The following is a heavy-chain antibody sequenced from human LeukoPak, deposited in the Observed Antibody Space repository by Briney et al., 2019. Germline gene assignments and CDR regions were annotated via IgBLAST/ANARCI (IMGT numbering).Heavy chain of an antibody. D-gene: IGHD5-18*01. Sequence: SETLSPTCTVSGGSISSYYWSWIRQPPGKGLEWIGYIYYSGSTNYNPSLKSRVTISVDTSKNQFSLKLSSVTAADTAVYYCARDRRDTSMVWDYWGRGTLVTVSS. J-gene: IGHJ4*02. CDR2: IYYSGST. CDR1: GGSISSYY. CDR3: ARDRRDTSMVWDY. V-gene: IGHV4-59*01.